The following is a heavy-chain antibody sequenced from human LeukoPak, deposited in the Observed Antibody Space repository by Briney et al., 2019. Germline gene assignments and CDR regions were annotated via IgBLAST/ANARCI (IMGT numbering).Heavy chain of an antibody. CDR2: ISSSSYTI. CDR3: YSNSGYQDY. J-gene: IGHJ4*02. D-gene: IGHD3-22*01. CDR1: GFTFSDYY. V-gene: IGHV3-11*01. Sequence: GGSLRLSCAASGFTFSDYYMNWIRQAPGKGLEWVSYISSSSYTIYYADSVKGRFTISRDNAKNSLYLKMNRLRPDDTAVYYCYSNSGYQDYWGQGTLVTVSS.